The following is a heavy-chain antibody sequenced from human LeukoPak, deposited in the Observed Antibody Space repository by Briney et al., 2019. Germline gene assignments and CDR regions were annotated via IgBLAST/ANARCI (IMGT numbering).Heavy chain of an antibody. V-gene: IGHV4-59*12. Sequence: SETLSLTCTVSGGSISSYYWSWIRQPPGKGLEWIGYIYYSGSTNYNPSLKSRVTISVDTSKNQFSLKLSSVTAADTAVYYCARDCGAAQYYYYYYMDVWGKGTTVTVSS. J-gene: IGHJ6*03. CDR1: GGSISSYY. CDR2: IYYSGST. CDR3: ARDCGAAQYYYYYYMDV. D-gene: IGHD6-6*01.